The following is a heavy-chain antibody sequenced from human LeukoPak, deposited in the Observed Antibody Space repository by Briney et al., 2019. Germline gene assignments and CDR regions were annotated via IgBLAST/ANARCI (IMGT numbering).Heavy chain of an antibody. CDR3: ARDSYSSGWLEDWFDP. CDR1: GFTFSSHS. D-gene: IGHD6-19*01. CDR2: ISSSSSYI. V-gene: IGHV3-21*01. J-gene: IGHJ5*02. Sequence: PGGSLRLSCAASGFTFSSHSMNWFRQAPGKGLEWVSSISSSSSYIYYADSVKGRFTISRDNAKNSLYLQMNSLRAEDTAVYYCARDSYSSGWLEDWFDPWGQGTLVTVSS.